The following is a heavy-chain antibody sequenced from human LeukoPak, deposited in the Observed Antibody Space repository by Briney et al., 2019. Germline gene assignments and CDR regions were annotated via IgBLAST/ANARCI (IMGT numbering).Heavy chain of an antibody. CDR1: GYTFTSYD. J-gene: IGHJ4*02. D-gene: IGHD2-2*01. Sequence: ASVKVSCKASGYTFTSYDINWVRQATGQGLEWMGWMNPNSGNTGYAQKFQGRVTMTRNTSISTAYMELSSLRSEDTAVYYCARPGCRSTSCPPDYWGQEPLVTVP. V-gene: IGHV1-8*01. CDR3: ARPGCRSTSCPPDY. CDR2: MNPNSGNT.